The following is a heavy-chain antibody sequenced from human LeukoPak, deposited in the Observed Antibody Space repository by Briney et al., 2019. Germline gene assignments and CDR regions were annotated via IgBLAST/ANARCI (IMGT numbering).Heavy chain of an antibody. D-gene: IGHD2-15*01. CDR3: ARDQARCSAGSCYGMDV. CDR1: GGSVSNYY. V-gene: IGHV4-59*02. Sequence: SETLSLTCSVSGGSVSNYYWSWIRQPPGKGLEWIGYIYYSGSTNYNPSLKSRGTISVDTSKNQFSLKLSSVTAADTAVYYCARDQARCSAGSCYGMDVWGQGTTVTVSS. CDR2: IYYSGST. J-gene: IGHJ6*02.